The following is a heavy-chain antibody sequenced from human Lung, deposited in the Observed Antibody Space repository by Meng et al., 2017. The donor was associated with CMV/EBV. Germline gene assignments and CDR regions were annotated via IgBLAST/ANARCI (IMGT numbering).Heavy chain of an antibody. CDR3: ARDRGRYGMAV. J-gene: IGHJ6*02. V-gene: IGHV3-7*01. CDR1: GFTFSSYW. Sequence: GEXXKISCAASGFTFSSYWMSWVRQAPGKGLEWVANIKQDGSEKYYVDSVKGRFTISRDNAKNSLYLQMNSLRAEDTAVYYCARDRGRYGMAVWGQGTTVTVSS. CDR2: IKQDGSEK.